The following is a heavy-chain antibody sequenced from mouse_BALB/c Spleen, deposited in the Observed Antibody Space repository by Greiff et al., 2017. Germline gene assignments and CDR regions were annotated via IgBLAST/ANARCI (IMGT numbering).Heavy chain of an antibody. J-gene: IGHJ2*01. V-gene: IGHV5-6-5*01. D-gene: IGHD1-1*01. CDR3: ARGEYYGSFDY. CDR2: ISSGGST. Sequence: EVKLMESGGGLVKPGGSLKLSCAASGFTFSSYAMSWVRQTPEKRLEWVASISSGGSTYYPDSVKGRFTISRDNARNILYLQMSSLRSEDTAMYYCARGEYYGSFDYWGQGTTLTVSS. CDR1: GFTFSSYA.